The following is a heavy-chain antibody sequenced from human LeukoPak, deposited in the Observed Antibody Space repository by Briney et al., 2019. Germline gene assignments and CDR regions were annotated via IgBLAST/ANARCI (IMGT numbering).Heavy chain of an antibody. J-gene: IGHJ4*02. CDR1: GFTFSSYR. V-gene: IGHV3-21*01. D-gene: IGHD3-22*01. CDR3: ASMYYYDSSGYLFDY. Sequence: PGGSLRLSCAASGFTFSSYRMNWVRQAPGKGLEWVSSISSSSSYIYYADSVKGRFTISRDNAKNSLYLQMNSLRAEDTAVYYCASMYYYDSSGYLFDYWGQGTLVTVSS. CDR2: ISSSSSYI.